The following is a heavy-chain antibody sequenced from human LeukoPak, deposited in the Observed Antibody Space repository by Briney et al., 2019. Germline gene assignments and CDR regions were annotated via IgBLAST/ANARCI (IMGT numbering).Heavy chain of an antibody. CDR1: GYTFTIYG. CDR3: ARDEYDFWSGYYYMDV. CDR2: ISAYNGNT. J-gene: IGHJ6*03. V-gene: IGHV1-18*01. Sequence: ASVTVSFTSSGYTFTIYGISWVRQPPGQGLERMGWISAYNGNTNYAQKLQGRVTMTTDTSTSTAYMELRSLRSDDTAVYYCARDEYDFWSGYYYMDVWGKGTTVTVSS. D-gene: IGHD3-3*01.